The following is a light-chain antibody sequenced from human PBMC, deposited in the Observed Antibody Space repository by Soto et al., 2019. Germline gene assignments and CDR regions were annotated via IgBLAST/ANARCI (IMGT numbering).Light chain of an antibody. V-gene: IGKV3-20*01. CDR2: GAS. CDR1: QSVSSSY. CDR3: QQYGSSPWT. Sequence: EIVLMQSPGTLSLSPGERATLSCRASQSVSSSYLAWYQQKPGQAPRPLIYGASSRAIGIPDRFSGSGSGTDFTLPIRRLEPEDFSVYYCQQYGSSPWTFGQVTKWIS. J-gene: IGKJ1*01.